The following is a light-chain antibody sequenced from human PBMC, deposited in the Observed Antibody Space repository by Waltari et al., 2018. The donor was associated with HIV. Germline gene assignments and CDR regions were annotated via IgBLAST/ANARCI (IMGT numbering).Light chain of an antibody. J-gene: IGKJ5*01. CDR3: MQALQTPIT. Sequence: DIVMTQSPLSLPVTPGEPASIPCRSSQSLLHSNGYNYLDCYLQKTGQSPHLLIYLGSTMAACVLYRFIGSGSGTAFTLKISRGVAEDVVVYYCMQALQTPITFGQGTRLEIK. CDR1: QSLLHSNGYNY. V-gene: IGKV2-28*01. CDR2: LGS.